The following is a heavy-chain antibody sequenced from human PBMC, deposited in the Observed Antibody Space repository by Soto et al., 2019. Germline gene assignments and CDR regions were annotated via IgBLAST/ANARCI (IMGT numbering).Heavy chain of an antibody. Sequence: EVQLVESGGGLVKPGGSLRLSCEASGFTFIYAWMNWVRQAPGKGLEWVGHIKSNTDGGTTDYAAPVNGRFTISRDDSKTTLYLQMNSLKTEDTAVYYCTPDPILAAACGSDPWGQGTLVTVSS. J-gene: IGHJ5*02. CDR3: TPDPILAAACGSDP. V-gene: IGHV3-15*01. D-gene: IGHD6-13*01. CDR1: GFTFIYAW. CDR2: IKSNTDGGTT.